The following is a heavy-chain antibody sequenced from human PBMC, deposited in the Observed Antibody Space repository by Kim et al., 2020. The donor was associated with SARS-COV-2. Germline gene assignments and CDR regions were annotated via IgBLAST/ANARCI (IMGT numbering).Heavy chain of an antibody. CDR1: GFTFSSYS. Sequence: GGSLRLSCAASGFTFSSYSMNWVRQAPGKGLEWVSYISSSSSTIYYADSVKGRFTISRDNAKNSLYLQMNSLRDEDTAVYYCARSETYDFWSGRRGFDYWGQGTLVTVSS. J-gene: IGHJ4*02. CDR2: ISSSSSTI. D-gene: IGHD3-3*01. CDR3: ARSETYDFWSGRRGFDY. V-gene: IGHV3-48*02.